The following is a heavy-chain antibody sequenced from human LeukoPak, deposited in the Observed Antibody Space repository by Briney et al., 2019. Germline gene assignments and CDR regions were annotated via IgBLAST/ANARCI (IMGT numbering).Heavy chain of an antibody. CDR1: GFTVNSNY. CDR3: ARVSSMNLAYCGGDCPADAFDI. J-gene: IGHJ3*02. CDR2: IYSGGST. Sequence: PGGSLRLSCAASGFTVNSNYMSWVRQAPGKGLEWVSVIYSGGSTYYADSVKGRFTISRDNSKNTLYLQMNSLRAEDTAVYYCARVSSMNLAYCGGDCPADAFDIWGQGTMVTVSS. V-gene: IGHV3-66*01. D-gene: IGHD2-21*02.